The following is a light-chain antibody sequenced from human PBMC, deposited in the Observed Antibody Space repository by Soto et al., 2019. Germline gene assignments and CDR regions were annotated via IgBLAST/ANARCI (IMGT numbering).Light chain of an antibody. J-gene: IGKJ3*01. CDR2: GAS. CDR1: QSVTSSY. Sequence: EIVLTQSPCTLSFSPGERATLTCRASQSVTSSYLAWFQQRPGQAPRLLIYGASSRATGIPDRFSGSGSGKDFTLTNRRLEPEDFAVYYCKLYGNSPFNFGPGTKVDFK. V-gene: IGKV3-20*01. CDR3: KLYGNSPFN.